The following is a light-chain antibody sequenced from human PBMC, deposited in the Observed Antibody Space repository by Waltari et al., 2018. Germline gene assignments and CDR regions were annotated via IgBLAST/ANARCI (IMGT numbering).Light chain of an antibody. CDR3: SSYAGGSWV. CDR2: EVT. J-gene: IGLJ3*02. V-gene: IGLV2-8*01. CDR1: SSDVGGYNY. Sequence: SALTQPPSASGSPGQSVTISCTGTSSDVGGYNYVPWYQQHPGKAPKPMIYEVTKRPSGVPDRFSGSKSGNTASLTVSGLQTEDEADYYCSSYAGGSWVFGGGTKLTVL.